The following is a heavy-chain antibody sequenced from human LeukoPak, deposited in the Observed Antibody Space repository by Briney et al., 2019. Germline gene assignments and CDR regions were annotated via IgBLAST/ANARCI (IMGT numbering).Heavy chain of an antibody. CDR3: ARGPIRFALRFLEWLPIYFDY. Sequence: SETLSLTCTVSGGSISSSSYYWGWIRQPPGKGLEWIGSIYYSGSTYYNPSLKSRVTISVDTSKNQFSLKLSSVTAADTAVYYCARGPIRFALRFLEWLPIYFDYWGQGTLVTVSS. J-gene: IGHJ4*02. V-gene: IGHV4-39*07. CDR1: GGSISSSSYY. CDR2: IYYSGST. D-gene: IGHD3-3*01.